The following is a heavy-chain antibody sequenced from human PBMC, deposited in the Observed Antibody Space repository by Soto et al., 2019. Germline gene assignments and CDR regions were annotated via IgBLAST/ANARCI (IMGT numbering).Heavy chain of an antibody. D-gene: IGHD1-1*01. CDR3: ARTYVPGIAGFDP. J-gene: IGHJ5*02. Sequence: PGGSRRLSCGASGFTFSNYCMHGGGQVPGEGLVWVSRMSGDGKTISYADSVKGRFTISRDNAKNTLYLQMNSLRVEDTAVYYCARTYVPGIAGFDPWGQGTLVTVSS. V-gene: IGHV3-74*01. CDR2: MSGDGKTI. CDR1: GFTFSNYC.